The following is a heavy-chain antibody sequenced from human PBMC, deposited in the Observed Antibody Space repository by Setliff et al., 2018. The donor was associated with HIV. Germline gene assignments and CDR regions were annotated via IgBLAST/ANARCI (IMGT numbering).Heavy chain of an antibody. CDR1: GGSISSHF. V-gene: IGHV4-59*11. J-gene: IGHJ4*02. CDR2: IYYSGST. D-gene: IGHD3-16*01. CDR3: ARGTLYYDYVWGTPFPFDY. Sequence: SETLSLTCTVSGGSISSHFWSWIRQPPGKGLEWIGSIYYSGSTNYNPSLKSPVTISVVTSKNQFSLKLSTVTAADTAVYYCARGTLYYDYVWGTPFPFDYWGQGTLVTVS.